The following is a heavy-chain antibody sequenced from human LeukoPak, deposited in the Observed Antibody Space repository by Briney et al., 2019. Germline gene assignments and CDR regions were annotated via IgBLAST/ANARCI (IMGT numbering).Heavy chain of an antibody. J-gene: IGHJ4*02. Sequence: PGGSLRLSCTASGFTFSSTGMHWVRQAPGKGLEWVSYIRYDGNNKYYGDSVKGRLTVSRDNSKNTLYLQMNSLRVEDTAAYYCARTYNPDYWGQGTLVTVSS. CDR2: IRYDGNNK. CDR3: ARTYNPDY. V-gene: IGHV3-30*02. CDR1: GFTFSSTG. D-gene: IGHD1-14*01.